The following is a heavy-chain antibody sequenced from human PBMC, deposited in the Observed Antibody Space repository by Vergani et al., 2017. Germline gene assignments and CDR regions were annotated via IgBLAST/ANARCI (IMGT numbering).Heavy chain of an antibody. CDR2: INHSGST. J-gene: IGHJ6*02. Sequence: QVQLQQWGAGLLKPSETLSLTCAVYGGSFSGYYWSWIRQPPGKGLEWIGEINHSGSTNYNPSLKSRVTISVDTSKNQFSLKLSSVTAADTAVYYCARGRRGDNRYCSSTSCYGPYYYYYYGMDVWGQGTTVTVSS. V-gene: IGHV4-34*01. CDR1: GGSFSGYY. CDR3: ARGRRGDNRYCSSTSCYGPYYYYYYGMDV. D-gene: IGHD2-2*01.